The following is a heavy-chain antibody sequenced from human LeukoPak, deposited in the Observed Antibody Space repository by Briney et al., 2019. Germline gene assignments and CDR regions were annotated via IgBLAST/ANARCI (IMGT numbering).Heavy chain of an antibody. V-gene: IGHV3-49*04. D-gene: IGHD6-13*01. CDR1: GFSFGDCA. CDR3: TRHAAALDY. J-gene: IGHJ4*02. Sequence: GGSLRLSCTPSGFSFGDCAMSWVRQAPGKGLEWVGFIRSKGYGGTTEYAASVKGRFTISRDDSRNIAYLQMNSLKTEDTAVYYCTRHAAALDYWGQGTQVTVSS. CDR2: IRSKGYGGTT.